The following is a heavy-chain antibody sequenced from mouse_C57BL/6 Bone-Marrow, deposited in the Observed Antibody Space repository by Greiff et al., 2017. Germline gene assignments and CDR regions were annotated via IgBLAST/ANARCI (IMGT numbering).Heavy chain of an antibody. D-gene: IGHD2-5*01. CDR1: GFSLTSYG. V-gene: IGHV2-6*03. CDR3: ARPYYSNYPYAMDY. CDR2: IWSDGST. Sequence: VMLVESGPGLVAPSQSLSITCTVSGFSLTSYGVHWVRQPPGKGLEWLVVIWSDGSTTYNSALKSRLSISKDNSKSQVCLKMNSLQTDDTAMYYCARPYYSNYPYAMDYWGQGTSVTVSS. J-gene: IGHJ4*01.